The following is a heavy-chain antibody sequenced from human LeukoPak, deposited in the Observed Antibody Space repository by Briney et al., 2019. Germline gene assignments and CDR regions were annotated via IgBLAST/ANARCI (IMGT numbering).Heavy chain of an antibody. Sequence: PGGSLRLSCAASGFTFSSYCMHWVRQAPGKGLVWVSRINSDGSSTSYADSVKGRFTISRDNAKNTLHLQMNSLRAEDTAVYYCARAGSYYAFDIWGQGTMVTVSS. J-gene: IGHJ3*02. V-gene: IGHV3-74*01. CDR2: INSDGSST. D-gene: IGHD3-10*01. CDR1: GFTFSSYC. CDR3: ARAGSYYAFDI.